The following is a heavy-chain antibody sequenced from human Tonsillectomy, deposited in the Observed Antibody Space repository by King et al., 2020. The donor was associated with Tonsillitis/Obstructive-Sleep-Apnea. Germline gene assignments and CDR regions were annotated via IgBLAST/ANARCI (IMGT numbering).Heavy chain of an antibody. V-gene: IGHV4-59*01. D-gene: IGHD3-22*01. CDR3: ARGSLLLWAFDI. Sequence: QLQESGPGLVKPSETLSLTCTVSGSSISSYYWSWIRQPPGKGLEWIGYIYYSGSTNYNPSLKSRVTISVDTSKNQFSLKLSSVTAADTAVYYCARGSLLLWAFDIWGQGTMVTVSS. CDR2: IYYSGST. CDR1: GSSISSYY. J-gene: IGHJ3*02.